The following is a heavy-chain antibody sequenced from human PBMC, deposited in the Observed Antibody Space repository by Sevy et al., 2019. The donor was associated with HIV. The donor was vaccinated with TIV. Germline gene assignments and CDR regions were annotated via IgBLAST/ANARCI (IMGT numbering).Heavy chain of an antibody. CDR1: GYTFTDYY. V-gene: IGHV1-2*06. Sequence: GASVKVSCKASGYTFTDYYMHWVRQAPGQGLEWMGRINPKSGGTNYAQKFQGRVTMTRDTSISTAYMELSRLRSDDTAVYYCARYCSSTSCYAPPFDYWGQGTLVTVSS. CDR2: INPKSGGT. J-gene: IGHJ4*02. D-gene: IGHD2-2*01. CDR3: ARYCSSTSCYAPPFDY.